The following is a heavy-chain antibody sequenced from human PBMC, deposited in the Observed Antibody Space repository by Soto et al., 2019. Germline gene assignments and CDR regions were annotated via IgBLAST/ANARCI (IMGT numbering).Heavy chain of an antibody. CDR2: MNPNSGNT. CDR3: ARGHSGSYYVGYGRDV. J-gene: IGHJ6*02. D-gene: IGHD1-26*01. CDR1: GYTFTSYD. V-gene: IGHV1-8*01. Sequence: QVQLVQSGAEVKKPGASVKVSCKASGYTFTSYDINWVRQATGQWIDWMVWMNPNSGNTGYAQKFQGRVNMTSNTSISTAYMEMGSLRSKDTAVYYCARGHSGSYYVGYGRDVCGQATTVTV.